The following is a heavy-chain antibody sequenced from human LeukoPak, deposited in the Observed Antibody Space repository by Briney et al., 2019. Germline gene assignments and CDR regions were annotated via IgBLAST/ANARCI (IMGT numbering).Heavy chain of an antibody. D-gene: IGHD3-10*01. CDR1: GGSISSSSYY. Sequence: PSETLSLTCTVSGGSISSSSYYWGWIRQPPGKGLEWIGSIHYSGSTYYNPSLKSRVTISVDTSKNQFSLKLSSVTAADTAVYYCARRMVRGVIGLLSNWGQGTLVTVSS. J-gene: IGHJ4*02. CDR3: ARRMVRGVIGLLSN. CDR2: IHYSGST. V-gene: IGHV4-39*01.